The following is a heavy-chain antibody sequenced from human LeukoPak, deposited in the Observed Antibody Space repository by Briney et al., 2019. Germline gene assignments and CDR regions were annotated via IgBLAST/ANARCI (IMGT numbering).Heavy chain of an antibody. CDR2: IYHSGST. J-gene: IGHJ5*02. D-gene: IGHD3-3*01. CDR3: ARHNNYDFWSGYYGPFDP. CDR1: GFTFSSYS. Sequence: GSLRLSCAASGFTFSSYSMNWVRQPPGKGLEWIGSIYHSGSTYYNPSLKSRVTISVDTSKNQFSLKLSSVTAADTAVYYCARHNNYDFWSGYYGPFDPWGQGTLVTVSS. V-gene: IGHV4-38-2*01.